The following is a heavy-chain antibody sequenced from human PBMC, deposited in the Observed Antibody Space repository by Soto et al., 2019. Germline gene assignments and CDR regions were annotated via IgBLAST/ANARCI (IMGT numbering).Heavy chain of an antibody. V-gene: IGHV1-8*01. CDR1: GYKFADYN. Sequence: QVHLVQSGAEVKRPGASVKVSCRTSGYKFADYNMNWVRQATGRWLEWLGFLNSFSGSGEYAPKFQGRLTLTKNTSISTAYLELTNLRDDDTAVYYCARGSAFQRTGNSDFWGQGTPVTVSS. CDR3: ARGSAFQRTGNSDF. CDR2: LNSFSGSG. J-gene: IGHJ4*02. D-gene: IGHD6-19*01.